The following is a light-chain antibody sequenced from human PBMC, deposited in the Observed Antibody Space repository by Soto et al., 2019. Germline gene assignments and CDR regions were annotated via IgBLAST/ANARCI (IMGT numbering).Light chain of an antibody. Sequence: EIVLTQSPGTLSLSPGERATLSCRASQTISSSYLAWYQQKPGQAPRLLIYAASTRATGIPDRFSGSGSGTDFTLTINRLETEDFAVYFCQQFGGSPLFTFGPGTKVDIK. CDR1: QTISSSY. CDR2: AAS. J-gene: IGKJ3*01. V-gene: IGKV3-20*01. CDR3: QQFGGSPLFT.